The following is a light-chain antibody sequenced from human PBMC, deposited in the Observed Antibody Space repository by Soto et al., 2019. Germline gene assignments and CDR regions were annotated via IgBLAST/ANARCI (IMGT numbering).Light chain of an antibody. J-gene: IGKJ1*01. CDR2: DAS. CDR3: QQNKDWPGT. CDR1: QSVSSY. V-gene: IGKV3-15*01. Sequence: EIGMTQSPATLSVSPGERATLSCRASQSVSSYLAWYQQKPGQAPRLLIYDASTRATGIPVRFSGSGSGTEFTLTISSLQSEDFGVYYCQQNKDWPGTCGQGTKVEIK.